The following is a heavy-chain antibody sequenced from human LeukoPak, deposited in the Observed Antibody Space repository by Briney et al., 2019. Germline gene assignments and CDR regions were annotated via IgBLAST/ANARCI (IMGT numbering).Heavy chain of an antibody. CDR1: GYTFTSNG. D-gene: IGHD2-2*01. J-gene: IGHJ4*02. CDR2: ISAYNGNT. Sequence: GASVKVSCKASGYTFTSNGISWVRQAPGQGLEWMGWISAYNGNTNYAQNLQGSVTMTTDTSTSTAYMELRSLRSDDTAMYYCARDRQSCSSSSCLVDSWGQGTLVTVSS. V-gene: IGHV1-18*01. CDR3: ARDRQSCSSSSCLVDS.